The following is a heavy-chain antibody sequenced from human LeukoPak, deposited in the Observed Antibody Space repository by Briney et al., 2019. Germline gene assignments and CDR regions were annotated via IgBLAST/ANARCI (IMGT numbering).Heavy chain of an antibody. CDR2: ISAYNGNT. V-gene: IGHV1-18*01. CDR3: ARAVVVVPAAIKAFDI. J-gene: IGHJ3*02. D-gene: IGHD2-2*02. CDR1: GYTFTSYG. Sequence: ASVKVSCTASGYTFTSYGISWVRQAPGQGLEWMGWISAYNGNTNYAQKLQGRVTMTTDTSTSTAYMELRSLRSDDTAVYYCARAVVVVPAAIKAFDIWGQGTMVTVSS.